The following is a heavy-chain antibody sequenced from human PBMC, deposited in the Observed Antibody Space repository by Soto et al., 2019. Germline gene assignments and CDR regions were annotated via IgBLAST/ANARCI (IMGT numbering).Heavy chain of an antibody. V-gene: IGHV3-53*01. Sequence: GGSLRLSCAASGFTVSSNYMSWVRQAPGKGLEWVSVIYSGGSTYYADSVKGRFTISRDNSKNTLYLQMNSLRAEDTAVYYCARDRVSVDSSSSEWSRYYYYGMDVWGQGTTVTVSS. CDR2: IYSGGST. CDR1: GFTVSSNY. CDR3: ARDRVSVDSSSSEWSRYYYYGMDV. J-gene: IGHJ6*02. D-gene: IGHD6-6*01.